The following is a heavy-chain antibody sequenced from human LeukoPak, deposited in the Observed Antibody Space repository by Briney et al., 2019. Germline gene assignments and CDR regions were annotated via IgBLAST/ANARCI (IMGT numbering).Heavy chain of an antibody. CDR3: AGYCSSTSCYTRGQAFDI. Sequence: ASVKVSCKASGYTFTSYAMHWVRQAPGQRLEWMGWINAGNGNTKYSQKFQGRVTITRDTSASTAYMELSSLRSEDTAVYYCAGYCSSTSCYTRGQAFDIWGQGTMVTVSS. CDR2: INAGNGNT. V-gene: IGHV1-3*01. J-gene: IGHJ3*02. D-gene: IGHD2-2*01. CDR1: GYTFTSYA.